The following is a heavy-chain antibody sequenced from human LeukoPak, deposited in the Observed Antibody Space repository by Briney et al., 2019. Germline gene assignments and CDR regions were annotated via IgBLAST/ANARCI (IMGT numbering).Heavy chain of an antibody. CDR2: ISSSSSYI. CDR1: GFTFSSYS. CDR3: ARGDEVGAAPRFDY. J-gene: IGHJ4*02. D-gene: IGHD1-26*01. V-gene: IGHV3-21*01. Sequence: PGGSLRLSCAASGFTFSSYSMNWVRQAPGKGLEWVSSISSSSSYIYYADSVKGRFTISRDNAKNSLYLQMNSLRDEDTAVYYCARGDEVGAAPRFDYWGQGTLVSVSS.